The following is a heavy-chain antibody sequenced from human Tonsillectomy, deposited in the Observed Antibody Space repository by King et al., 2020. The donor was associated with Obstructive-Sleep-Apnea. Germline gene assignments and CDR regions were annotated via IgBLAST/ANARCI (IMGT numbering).Heavy chain of an antibody. D-gene: IGHD3-16*02. CDR3: ARGPQRDYVWGSYRYTGDGLDY. CDR1: GGSFSGYY. V-gene: IGHV4-34*01. J-gene: IGHJ4*02. CDR2: INHSGST. Sequence: VQLQKWGAGMLKPSETLSLTCAVYGGSFSGYYWSWIRQPPGKGLEWIGEINHSGSTNYNPSLKSRVTISVDTSKNQFSLKLSSVTAADTAVYYCARGPQRDYVWGSYRYTGDGLDYWGQGTLVTVSS.